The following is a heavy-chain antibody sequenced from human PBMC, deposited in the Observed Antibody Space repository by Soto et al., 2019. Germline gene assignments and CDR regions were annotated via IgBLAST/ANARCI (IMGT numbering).Heavy chain of an antibody. CDR1: GGSFSGYY. Sequence: QVQLQQWGAGLLKPSETLSLTCAVYGGSFSGYYWSWIRQPPGKGLEWIGEINHSGSTNYNPSLKSLVTISVXTPNYQXXLKLSSVTAADTAVYYCARPTRQWLGLRYYYGMDVWGQGTTVTVSS. J-gene: IGHJ6*02. D-gene: IGHD6-19*01. V-gene: IGHV4-34*01. CDR2: INHSGST. CDR3: ARPTRQWLGLRYYYGMDV.